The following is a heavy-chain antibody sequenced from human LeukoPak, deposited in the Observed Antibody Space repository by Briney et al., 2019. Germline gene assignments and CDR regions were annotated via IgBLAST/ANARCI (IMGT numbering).Heavy chain of an antibody. V-gene: IGHV3-9*01. CDR1: GFTFDDYA. CDR2: ISWNSGSI. CDR3: AKDPIRRAGYSSSWYPRNWFDP. D-gene: IGHD6-13*01. J-gene: IGHJ5*02. Sequence: GRSLRLSCAASGFTFDDYAMHWVRHAPGKGLEWVSGISWNSGSIGYADSVKGRFTISRDNAKNSLYLQMNSLRAEDTALYYCAKDPIRRAGYSSSWYPRNWFDPWGQGTLVTVSS.